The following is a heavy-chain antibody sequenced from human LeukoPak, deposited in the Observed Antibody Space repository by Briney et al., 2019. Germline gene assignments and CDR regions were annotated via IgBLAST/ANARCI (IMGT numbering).Heavy chain of an antibody. V-gene: IGHV3-23*01. D-gene: IGHD3-10*01. Sequence: GGSLRLSCAASGFTSSNYAMNWVRQAPGKGLEWVSAISGSGGSTYYADSVQGRLTISRDNSKNTLYLQMNSLRAEDTAVYYCAKDRGSYRVFDCWGQGTLVTVSS. CDR3: AKDRGSYRVFDC. CDR1: GFTSSNYA. CDR2: ISGSGGST. J-gene: IGHJ4*02.